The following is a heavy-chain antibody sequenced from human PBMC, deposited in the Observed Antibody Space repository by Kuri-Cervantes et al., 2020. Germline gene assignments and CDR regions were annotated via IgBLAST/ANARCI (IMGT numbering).Heavy chain of an antibody. CDR3: ARARRYGVGSYDYLYMDI. Sequence: YADSVKGRFTISRDKAKNSLYLQMNSLRAEDTAVYYCARARRYGVGSYDYLYMDIWGQGTMVTVSS. D-gene: IGHD3-10*01. J-gene: IGHJ6*03. V-gene: IGHV3-7*01.